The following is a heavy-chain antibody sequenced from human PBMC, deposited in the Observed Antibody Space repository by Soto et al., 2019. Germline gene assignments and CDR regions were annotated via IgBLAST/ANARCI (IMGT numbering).Heavy chain of an antibody. J-gene: IGHJ2*01. D-gene: IGHD4-17*01. V-gene: IGHV4-31*03. CDR3: ERVYYGDYGWYFDL. Sequence: QVQLQESGPGLVKPSQTLSLTCTVSGGSISSGGYYWSWIRQHPGKGLEWIGYIYYSGSTYYNPSLKSRVTISVATSKNQFSLKLSSVTAEDTAVYYCERVYYGDYGWYFDLWGRGTLVTVSS. CDR1: GGSISSGGYY. CDR2: IYYSGST.